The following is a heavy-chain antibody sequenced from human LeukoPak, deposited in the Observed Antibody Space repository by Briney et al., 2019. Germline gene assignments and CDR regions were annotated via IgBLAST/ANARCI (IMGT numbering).Heavy chain of an antibody. Sequence: SETLSLTCTGSGGSISSGSHYWSWIRQPAGKGLEWIGRIDASGSTNYNPSLKGRVTISVDTSKNQFSLRLSSVTAADTAVYYCAGGTVLLWFGELLPDAFDIWGQGTMVTVSS. V-gene: IGHV4-61*02. CDR3: AGGTVLLWFGELLPDAFDI. D-gene: IGHD3-10*01. CDR2: IDASGST. J-gene: IGHJ3*02. CDR1: GGSISSGSHY.